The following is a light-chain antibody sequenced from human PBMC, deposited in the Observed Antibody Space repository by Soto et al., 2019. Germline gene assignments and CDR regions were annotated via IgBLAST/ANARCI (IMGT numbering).Light chain of an antibody. CDR3: QQSYSVPLT. CDR2: GAS. V-gene: IGKV1-39*01. CDR1: HNIVNY. J-gene: IGKJ4*01. Sequence: DIQMTQSPSSLSASVGDRVTITCRASHNIVNYLNWYQRKPGQPPKLLIYGASSLQSGVPSRFSGSGSGTDFTLTINTLQPEDFATFYCQQSYSVPLTFGGGTKVEI.